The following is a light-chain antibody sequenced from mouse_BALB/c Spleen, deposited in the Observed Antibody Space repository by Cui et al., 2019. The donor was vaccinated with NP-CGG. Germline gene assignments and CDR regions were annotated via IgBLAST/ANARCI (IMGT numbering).Light chain of an antibody. Sequence: AIVTQEAALTTSPGETCTLTFRSSTGAVTTSNYANWVQEKPDHLFTGLIGGTNNRAPGVPARFSGSLIGDKAALTITGAQTDDEAIYFCALWYSNHWVFGGGTKLTVL. V-gene: IGLV1*01. CDR1: TGAVTTSNY. J-gene: IGLJ1*01. CDR2: GTN. CDR3: ALWYSNHWV.